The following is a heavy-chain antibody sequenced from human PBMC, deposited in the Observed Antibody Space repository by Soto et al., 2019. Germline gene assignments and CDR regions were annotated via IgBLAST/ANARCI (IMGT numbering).Heavy chain of an antibody. J-gene: IGHJ3*01. CDR2: IIPIPDIT. CDR3: ASDRIRTRVDVFEL. Sequence: QVQLVQSGAEVKKPGSSVKVSCKAPGGTFSTYIISWVRQAPGQGLEWMGRIIPIPDITNYAQKFPCRVTITAAECTSTAYMELSSRRSEDTAVYYCASDRIRTRVDVFELRGQGTTVTVSS. CDR1: GGTFSTYI. V-gene: IGHV1-69*02. D-gene: IGHD3-3*02.